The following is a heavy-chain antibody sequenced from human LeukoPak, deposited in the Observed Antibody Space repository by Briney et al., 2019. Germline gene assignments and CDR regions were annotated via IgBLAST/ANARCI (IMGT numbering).Heavy chain of an antibody. D-gene: IGHD6-19*01. CDR2: ISSSSSYI. Sequence: GGSLRLSCAASGFTFSSYNMNWVRQAPGKGLEWVSSISSSSSYIYYADSVKGRFTISRDNAKTSLYLQMNSLRAEDTAVYYCAIAVAGRFDYWGQGTLATVSS. J-gene: IGHJ4*02. CDR3: AIAVAGRFDY. CDR1: GFTFSSYN. V-gene: IGHV3-21*01.